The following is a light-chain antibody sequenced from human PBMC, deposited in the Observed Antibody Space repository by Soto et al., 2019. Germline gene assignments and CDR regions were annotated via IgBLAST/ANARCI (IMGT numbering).Light chain of an antibody. Sequence: QSALTQPASVSGSPGQSITISCTGTSSDVGGYNYVSWYQQHPGKAPKLMIYEVSNRPSGVSNRFSGSKSGNTASLTISGLXAEDEADYYCSSYTSSNTPSVFGGGTKVTVL. CDR3: SSYTSSNTPSV. J-gene: IGLJ2*01. V-gene: IGLV2-14*01. CDR2: EVS. CDR1: SSDVGGYNY.